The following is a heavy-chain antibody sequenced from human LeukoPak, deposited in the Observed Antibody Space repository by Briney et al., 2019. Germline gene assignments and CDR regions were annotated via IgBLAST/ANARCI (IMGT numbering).Heavy chain of an antibody. D-gene: IGHD3-22*01. CDR3: AREGYYDSSGYYDY. Sequence: SETLSLTCTVSGGSISSYYRSWIRQPAGKGLEWIGRIYTSGSTNYNPSLKSRVTMSVDTSKNQFSLKLSSVTAADTAVYYCAREGYYDSSGYYDYWGQGTLVTVSS. CDR2: IYTSGST. CDR1: GGSISSYY. J-gene: IGHJ4*02. V-gene: IGHV4-4*07.